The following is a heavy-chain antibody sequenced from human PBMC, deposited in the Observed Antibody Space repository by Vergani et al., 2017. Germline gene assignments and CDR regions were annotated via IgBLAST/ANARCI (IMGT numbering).Heavy chain of an antibody. CDR1: GYTFTSYY. J-gene: IGHJ6*03. CDR3: ARGDTAMANYYYYMDV. CDR2: INPSGGST. V-gene: IGHV1-46*01. D-gene: IGHD5-18*01. Sequence: QVQLVQSGAEVKKPGASVKVSCKASGYTFTSYYMHWVRQAPGQGLEWMGIINPSGGSTSYAQKFQGRVTMTRDTSTSTVYMELSSLRSEDTAVYYCARGDTAMANYYYYMDVWGKGTTVTVSS.